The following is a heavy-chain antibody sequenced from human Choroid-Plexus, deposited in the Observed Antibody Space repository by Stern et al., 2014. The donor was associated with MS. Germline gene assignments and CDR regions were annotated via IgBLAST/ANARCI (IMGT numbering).Heavy chain of an antibody. Sequence: VQLGESGGGVVQPGRPLRLSWVASGFTLGSCAMHWVRQAPGKGLEWVAVVSYDGSNKYYADSVKGRFTISRDNSQNTLYMQMSSLRPEDTAVYYCAKDRQYLTYFFDHWGQGSLVTVSS. CDR2: VSYDGSNK. J-gene: IGHJ5*02. CDR3: AKDRQYLTYFFDH. V-gene: IGHV3-30*18. D-gene: IGHD2/OR15-2a*01. CDR1: GFTLGSCA.